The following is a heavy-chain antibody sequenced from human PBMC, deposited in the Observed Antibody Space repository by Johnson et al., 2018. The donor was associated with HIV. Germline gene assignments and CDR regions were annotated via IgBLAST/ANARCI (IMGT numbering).Heavy chain of an antibody. Sequence: EQLVESGGGVVQPGKSLTLSCVGSGLSFSNFGIHWVRQAPGKGPEWVANINVDGSQTYYLDSVQGRFTISRDNVNNSVFLLLNSLRVEDTAVYFCARAHLIFPKNAFDIWGQGTMVTVSS. CDR1: GLSFSNFG. CDR3: ARAHLIFPKNAFDI. CDR2: INVDGSQT. V-gene: IGHV3-7*01. J-gene: IGHJ3*02. D-gene: IGHD3-3*02.